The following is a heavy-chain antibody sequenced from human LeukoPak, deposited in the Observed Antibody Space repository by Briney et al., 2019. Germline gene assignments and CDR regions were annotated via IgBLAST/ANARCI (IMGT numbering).Heavy chain of an antibody. Sequence: PGGSLRLSCAASGFTFSSYSMNWVRQAPGKGLEWVSSISSSSSYIYYADSVKGRFTISRDNAKNSLYLQMNSLRAEDTAVYYCASLLTKTYYMDIWGKGTTVTVSS. D-gene: IGHD4-11*01. CDR3: ASLLTKTYYMDI. CDR2: ISSSSSYI. CDR1: GFTFSSYS. J-gene: IGHJ6*03. V-gene: IGHV3-21*01.